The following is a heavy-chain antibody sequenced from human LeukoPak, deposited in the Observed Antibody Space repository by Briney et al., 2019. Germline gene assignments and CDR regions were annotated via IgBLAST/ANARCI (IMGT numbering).Heavy chain of an antibody. CDR2: ISSSGSTI. Sequence: GGSLRLSCAASGFTFSSYAMSWVRQAPGKGLEWVSYISSSGSTIYYADSVKGRFTISRDNAKNSLYLQMNSLRAEDTAVYYCARDKVGETLDYWGQGTLVTVSS. J-gene: IGHJ4*02. V-gene: IGHV3-48*04. CDR1: GFTFSSYA. CDR3: ARDKVGETLDY. D-gene: IGHD3-16*01.